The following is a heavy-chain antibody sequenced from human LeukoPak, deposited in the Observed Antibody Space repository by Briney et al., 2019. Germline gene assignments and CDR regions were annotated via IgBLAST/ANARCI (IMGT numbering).Heavy chain of an antibody. CDR1: GFTFDDYG. J-gene: IGHJ6*03. D-gene: IGHD1-26*01. V-gene: IGHV3-30*18. Sequence: GGSLRLSCAASGFTFDDYGMSWVRQAPGKGLEWVAVISYDGSNKYYADSVKGRFTISRDNSKNTLYLQMNSLRAEDTAVCYCAKESSGSYFPFYYYYYYMDVWGKGTTVTVSS. CDR3: AKESSGSYFPFYYYYYYMDV. CDR2: ISYDGSNK.